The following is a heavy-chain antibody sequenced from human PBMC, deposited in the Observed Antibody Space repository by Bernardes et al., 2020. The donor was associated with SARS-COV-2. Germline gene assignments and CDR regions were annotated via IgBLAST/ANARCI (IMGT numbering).Heavy chain of an antibody. CDR2: INQDGSEK. D-gene: IGHD1-1*01. V-gene: IGHV3-7*01. CDR1: GFTFSTYC. Sequence: GGSLRLSCAASGFTFSTYCMNWVRRAPGKGLEWVANINQDGSEKTYVDSVKGRFTISRDNARNSLYLQIDSLRAEDTAVYYCARELGSTTGTTYYYYGMDVWGQGTTVTVSS. CDR3: ARELGSTTGTTYYYYGMDV. J-gene: IGHJ6*02.